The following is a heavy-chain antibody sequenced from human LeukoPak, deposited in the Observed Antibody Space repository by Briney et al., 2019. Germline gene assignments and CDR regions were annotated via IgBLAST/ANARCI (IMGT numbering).Heavy chain of an antibody. D-gene: IGHD2-2*01. CDR1: EFTFSSYS. V-gene: IGHV3-23*01. CDR3: XXNXNXXXXYQDY. J-gene: IGHJ4*02. Sequence: PGGSLRLSCVASEFTFSSYSMTWVRQGPERGLEWVSAISSSGASTYYADSVKGRFTTSRDNSKNTLYLQMNSLTAEHTAVYYXXXNXNXXXXYQDYXGQGTLVTVSS. CDR2: ISSSGAST.